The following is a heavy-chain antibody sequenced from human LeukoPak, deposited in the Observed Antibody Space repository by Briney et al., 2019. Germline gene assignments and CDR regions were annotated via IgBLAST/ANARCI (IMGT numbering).Heavy chain of an antibody. CDR2: IKEDGSEK. J-gene: IGHJ3*02. CDR3: ARDSVGALDI. V-gene: IGHV3-7*01. CDR1: GFTFNKFW. D-gene: IGHD1-26*01. Sequence: GGSLRLSCAASGFTFNKFWMTWVRQAPGKGLEWVANIKEDGSEKYYVGSVKGRFTISRDNAKNSLYLQMNSLRADDTAVYYCARDSVGALDIWGQGTMVAVSS.